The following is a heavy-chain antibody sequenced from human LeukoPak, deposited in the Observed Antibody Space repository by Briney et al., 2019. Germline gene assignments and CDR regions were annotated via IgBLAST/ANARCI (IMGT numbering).Heavy chain of an antibody. CDR1: GFTFSSYE. CDR3: AELGITMIEGV. J-gene: IGHJ6*04. D-gene: IGHD3-22*01. Sequence: RGSLRLSCAASGFTFSSYEMNWVRQAPGKGLEWVSYISSSGSTIYYADSVKGRFTISRDNAKNSLYLQMNSLRAEDTAVYYCAELGITMIEGVWGKGTTVTISS. V-gene: IGHV3-48*03. CDR2: ISSSGSTI.